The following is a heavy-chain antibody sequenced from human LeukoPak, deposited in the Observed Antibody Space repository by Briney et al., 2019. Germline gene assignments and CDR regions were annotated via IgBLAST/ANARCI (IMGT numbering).Heavy chain of an antibody. V-gene: IGHV3-7*03. CDR1: GFTFSSYW. Sequence: TGGSLRLSCAASGFTFSSYWMSWVRKAPGKGLEWVANIKQDGSERYYVDSMKGRFTISRDNAKNSLYLQMNSLRAEDTAVYYCARKVFGESDYWGQGTLVTVSS. CDR2: IKQDGSER. CDR3: ARKVFGESDY. D-gene: IGHD3-10*02. J-gene: IGHJ4*02.